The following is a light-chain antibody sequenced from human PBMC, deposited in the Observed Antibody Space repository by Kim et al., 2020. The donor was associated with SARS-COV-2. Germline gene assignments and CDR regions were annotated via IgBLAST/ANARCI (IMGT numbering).Light chain of an antibody. CDR3: QAWDSRTAI. CDR1: KLGDKY. CDR2: QDS. V-gene: IGLV3-1*01. Sequence: SYELTQPPSVSVSPGQTASITCSGDKLGDKYACXYHQKPGQSPVLVIYQDSKRPSGIPERFSGSNSGNTATLTISGTQAMDEADYYCQAWDSRTAIFGGG. J-gene: IGLJ2*01.